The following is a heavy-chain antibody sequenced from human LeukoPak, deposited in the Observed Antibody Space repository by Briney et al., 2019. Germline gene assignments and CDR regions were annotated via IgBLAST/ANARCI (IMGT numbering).Heavy chain of an antibody. CDR2: ISGSGAST. CDR1: GFTFSNSA. Sequence: GGSLRLSCAASGFTFSNSAMSWVRQAPGKGLEWVSAISGSGASTYYADSVKGRFTISRDNSKNTLYLQMNSLRAEDTAVYYCAKVPQYYYDSSGYFDYWGQGTLVTVSS. J-gene: IGHJ4*02. D-gene: IGHD3-22*01. V-gene: IGHV3-23*01. CDR3: AKVPQYYYDSSGYFDY.